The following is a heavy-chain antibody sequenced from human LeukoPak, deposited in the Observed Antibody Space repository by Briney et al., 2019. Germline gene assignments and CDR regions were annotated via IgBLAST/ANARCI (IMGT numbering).Heavy chain of an antibody. CDR2: IYYSGST. Sequence: SETLSLTCTVSGGSISSSSYYWGWIRQPPGKGLEWIGSIYYSGSTYYNPSLKSRVTISVDTSKNQFSLKLSSVTAADTAVYYCARHFLYSSGYYYYFDYWGQGTLVTVSS. D-gene: IGHD3-22*01. V-gene: IGHV4-39*01. CDR3: ARHFLYSSGYYYYFDY. CDR1: GGSISSSSYY. J-gene: IGHJ4*02.